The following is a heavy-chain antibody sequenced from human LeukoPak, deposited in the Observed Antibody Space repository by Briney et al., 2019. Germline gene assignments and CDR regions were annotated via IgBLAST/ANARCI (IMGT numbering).Heavy chain of an antibody. CDR2: ISGSGGST. V-gene: IGHV3-23*01. Sequence: GGSLRLSCAASGFTFSSYAMSWVRQAPGKGLEWVSAISGSGGSTYYADSVKGRFTISRDNSKNTLYLQMNSLKTEDTAVYYCTHPRWVGATWAFDIWGQGTMVTVSS. J-gene: IGHJ3*02. D-gene: IGHD1-26*01. CDR3: THPRWVGATWAFDI. CDR1: GFTFSSYA.